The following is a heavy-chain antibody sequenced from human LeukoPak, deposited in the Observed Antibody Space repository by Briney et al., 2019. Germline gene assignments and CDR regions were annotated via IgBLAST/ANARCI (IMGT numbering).Heavy chain of an antibody. CDR2: ISSSGSTI. J-gene: IGHJ6*02. D-gene: IGHD3-9*01. V-gene: IGHV3-11*04. CDR3: ASHPRYDIYGMDV. CDR1: GFTVSSNY. Sequence: GGSLRLSCAASGFTVSSNYMSWVRQAPGKGLEWISYISSSGSTIYYADSVKGRFTISRDNAKNSLYVQMNSLRDEDTAVYYCASHPRYDIYGMDVWGQGTTVTVSS.